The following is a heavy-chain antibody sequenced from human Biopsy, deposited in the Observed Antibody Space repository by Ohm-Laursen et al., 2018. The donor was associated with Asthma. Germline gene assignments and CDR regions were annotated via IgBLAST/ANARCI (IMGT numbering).Heavy chain of an antibody. CDR3: ARKAGSCISRTCYSLDF. Sequence: SVKVSCKSLGGTFNTYVIGWVRQAPGQGLEWMGGINSFFGTTTYPQKFQDRVTITADDSTSTVYMELSSLRSEDTAVYYCARKAGSCISRTCYSLDFWGQGTPVTVSS. CDR2: INSFFGTT. V-gene: IGHV1-69*13. J-gene: IGHJ4*02. D-gene: IGHD2-2*01. CDR1: GGTFNTYV.